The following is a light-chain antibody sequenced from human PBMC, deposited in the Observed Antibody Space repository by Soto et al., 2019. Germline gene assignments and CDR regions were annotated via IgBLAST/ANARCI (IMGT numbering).Light chain of an antibody. J-gene: IGLJ1*01. Sequence: QSVVTQPASVSGSPGQSITISCTGTSFDVDDYNSVSWYQQPPGKAPKLIIYEVNNRPSGVSNRFSGSNSDNTASLTISGLQAEDEADYYCSLYTTSSTPSYVFGTGTKVTVL. V-gene: IGLV2-14*01. CDR2: EVN. CDR1: SFDVDDYNS. CDR3: SLYTTSSTPSYV.